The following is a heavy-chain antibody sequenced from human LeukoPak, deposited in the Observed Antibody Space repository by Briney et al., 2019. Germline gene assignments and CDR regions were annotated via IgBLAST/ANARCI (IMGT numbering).Heavy chain of an antibody. D-gene: IGHD6-6*01. CDR1: GFTFSSYE. V-gene: IGHV3-48*03. J-gene: IGHJ4*02. CDR3: ARDLKGDAARRHTFDY. Sequence: GGSLRLCCAASGFTFSSYEMNWVRQAPGKGLEWVSYISGSSSTIYYADSVKGRFTISRDNAKNSLYLQMNSLRAEDTAVYFCARDLKGDAARRHTFDYWGPGTLVTVSS. CDR2: ISGSSSTI.